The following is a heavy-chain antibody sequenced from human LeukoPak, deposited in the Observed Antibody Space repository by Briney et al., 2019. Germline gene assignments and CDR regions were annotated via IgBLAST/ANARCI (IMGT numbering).Heavy chain of an antibody. CDR3: ARYPPDQYYFDY. CDR2: IYSGGST. CDR1: GFTVSSNY. Sequence: QPGGSLRLSCAASGFTVSSNYMSWVRQAPGKGLECVSVIYSGGSTYYADSVKGRFTISRDNSKNTLYLQMDSLRAEDTAVYYCARYPPDQYYFDYWGQGTLVTVSS. J-gene: IGHJ4*02. V-gene: IGHV3-53*01.